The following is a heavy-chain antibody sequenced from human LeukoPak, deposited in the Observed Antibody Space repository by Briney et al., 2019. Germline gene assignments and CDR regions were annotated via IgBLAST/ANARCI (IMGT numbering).Heavy chain of an antibody. J-gene: IGHJ4*02. CDR1: GFTFSNYW. CDR3: AKEYYYDSSGYYFHYYFDY. Sequence: GSLRLSCTASGFTFSNYWMTWVRQAPGKGLEWVASIKQDGSEKQYVGSVRGRFTISRDNSKNTLYLQMNSLRAEDTAVYYCAKEYYYDSSGYYFHYYFDYWGQGTLVTVSS. D-gene: IGHD3-22*01. V-gene: IGHV3-7*03. CDR2: IKQDGSEK.